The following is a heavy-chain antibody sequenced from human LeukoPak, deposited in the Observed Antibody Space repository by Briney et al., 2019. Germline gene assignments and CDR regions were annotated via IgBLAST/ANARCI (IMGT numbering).Heavy chain of an antibody. V-gene: IGHV4-59*01. Sequence: SETLSLTCTVSGGSISGYYWSWIRQPPGKGLEWIGYIYYSGSTNYNPSLKSRVTISVDTSKNQFSLKLSSVTAADTAVYYCARVIAAAGTEWFDPWGQGTLVTVSS. CDR3: ARVIAAAGTEWFDP. D-gene: IGHD6-13*01. CDR2: IYYSGST. CDR1: GGSISGYY. J-gene: IGHJ5*02.